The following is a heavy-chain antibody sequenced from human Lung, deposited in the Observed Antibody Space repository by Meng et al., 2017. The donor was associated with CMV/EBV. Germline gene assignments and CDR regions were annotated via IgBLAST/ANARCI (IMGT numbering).Heavy chain of an antibody. CDR2: IYWNDDK. J-gene: IGHJ4*02. Sequence: SGPTLVXPTQTLTLTCTFSGFPHSTSGGGVGWIRQPPGIALEWLALIYWNDDKRYSPSLKSRLTITKATSKNQLVLTMNNMDPVDTATYFYPHRRTRIVVQLGEVYFDYWGQGXLVTVSS. V-gene: IGHV2-5*01. D-gene: IGHD2-2*01. CDR1: GFPHSTSGGG. CDR3: PHRRTRIVVQLGEVYFDY.